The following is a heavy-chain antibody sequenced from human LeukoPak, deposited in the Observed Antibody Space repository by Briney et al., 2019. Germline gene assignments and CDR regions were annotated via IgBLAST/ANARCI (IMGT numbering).Heavy chain of an antibody. CDR2: INPNSGGT. CDR3: ARGRLRIHCSSTSCPRSNWFDP. J-gene: IGHJ5*02. Sequence: ASVKVSCKASGYTFTGYYMHWVRRAPGQGLEWMGWINPNSGGTNYAQKFQGRVTMTRDTSISTAYMGLSRLRSDDTAVYYCARGRLRIHCSSTSCPRSNWFDPWGQGTLVTVSS. V-gene: IGHV1-2*02. D-gene: IGHD2-2*01. CDR1: GYTFTGYY.